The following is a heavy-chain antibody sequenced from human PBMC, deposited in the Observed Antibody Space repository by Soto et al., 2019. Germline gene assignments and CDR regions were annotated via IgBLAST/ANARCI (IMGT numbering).Heavy chain of an antibody. V-gene: IGHV3-21*01. CDR3: ARAPDYYDSSGYYVDY. CDR1: GFTFSSYS. J-gene: IGHJ4*02. D-gene: IGHD3-22*01. Sequence: PGGSLRLSCAASGFTFSSYSMNWVRQAPGKGLEWVSSISSSSSYIYYADSVKGRFTISRDNAKNSLYLQMNSLGAEDTAVYYCARAPDYYDSSGYYVDYWGQGTLVTVSS. CDR2: ISSSSSYI.